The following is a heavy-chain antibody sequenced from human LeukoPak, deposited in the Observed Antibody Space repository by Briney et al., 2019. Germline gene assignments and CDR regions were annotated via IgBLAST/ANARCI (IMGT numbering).Heavy chain of an antibody. V-gene: IGHV3-11*04. Sequence: PGGSLRLSCAASGFTFSDYYMSWLRQAPGGGVEGVSYISSSGSTIYYADSVKGRFTISRDNAKNSLYLQMNSLSAEDTAVYYCAELGITMIGGVWGKGTAVTIPS. CDR2: ISSSGSTI. J-gene: IGHJ6*04. CDR3: AELGITMIGGV. CDR1: GFTFSDYY. D-gene: IGHD3-10*02.